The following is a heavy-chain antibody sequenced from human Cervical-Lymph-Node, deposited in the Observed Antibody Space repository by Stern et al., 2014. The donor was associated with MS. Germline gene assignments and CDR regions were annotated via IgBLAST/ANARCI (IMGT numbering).Heavy chain of an antibody. CDR3: ARDAVGSYYNVHYFDY. V-gene: IGHV3-30*14. Sequence: VQLVESGGGVVRPGRSLRLSCAASGFPFSPYTFHWVRQAPGQGMDWEALISSDGTNTYFADFVKGRFSISRDNSKSTLFLQMNSLRPEDTAVYFCARDAVGSYYNVHYFDYWGQGALVTVSS. D-gene: IGHD3-10*01. J-gene: IGHJ4*02. CDR2: ISSDGTNT. CDR1: GFPFSPYT.